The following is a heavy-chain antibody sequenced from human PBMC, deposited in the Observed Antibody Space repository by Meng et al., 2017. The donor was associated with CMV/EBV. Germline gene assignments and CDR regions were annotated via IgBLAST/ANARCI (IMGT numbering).Heavy chain of an antibody. Sequence: ASVKVSCKASGYTFTGYYMHWVRQAPGQGLEWMGRINPNSGGTNYAQKFQGRVTMTRDTSISTAYMELSRLRSDDTAVYYCASYTFPGQNSSSWYFYYYGMDVWGQGTTVTVSS. D-gene: IGHD6-13*01. CDR2: INPNSGGT. J-gene: IGHJ6*02. CDR1: GYTFTGYY. CDR3: ASYTFPGQNSSSWYFYYYGMDV. V-gene: IGHV1-2*02.